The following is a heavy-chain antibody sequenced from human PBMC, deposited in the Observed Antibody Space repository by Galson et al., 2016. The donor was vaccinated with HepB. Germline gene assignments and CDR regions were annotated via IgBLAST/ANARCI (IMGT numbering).Heavy chain of an antibody. CDR3: TTENWWRFHD. D-gene: IGHD2-8*02. CDR1: GFNFSDFA. Sequence: SLRLSCAVSGFNFSDFAMHWVRQAPGKGLEWVAVIGYNGVKKFLADSVQGRFIISRDDSKNTLYLQMNGLKTEDTAVYYCTTENWWRFHDWGQGTLVTVSS. J-gene: IGHJ4*02. V-gene: IGHV3-30-3*01. CDR2: IGYNGVKK.